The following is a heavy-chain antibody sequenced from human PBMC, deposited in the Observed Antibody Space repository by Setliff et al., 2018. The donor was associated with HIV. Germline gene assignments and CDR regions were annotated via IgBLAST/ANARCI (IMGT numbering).Heavy chain of an antibody. J-gene: IGHJ4*02. V-gene: IGHV3-15*05. D-gene: IGHD3-10*02. CDR2: IKSKIDGETR. Sequence: GESPKISCAVSGFYFTNAWMTWVRQTPGKGLEWVGRIKSKIDGETRHYAASVKGRFTISRNDSTDTLYLQMNSLEIEDTGVYYCTTGVLPQLYDVVGGDFWGQGTLVTVSS. CDR3: TTGVLPQLYDVVGGDF. CDR1: GFYFTNAW.